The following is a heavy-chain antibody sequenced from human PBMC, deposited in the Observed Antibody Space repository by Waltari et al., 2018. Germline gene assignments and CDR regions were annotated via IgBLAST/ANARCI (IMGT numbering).Heavy chain of an antibody. Sequence: EVQLVESGGGLVKPGGSLRLSCAASGFTFSSYSMNWVRQAPGKGLEWVSSISSSSSYIYNADSVKGRFTIPRDNAKNSLYLQMNSLRAEDTAVYYCARDQPYCSSTSCYEDYYYYYYMDVWGKGTTVTVSS. D-gene: IGHD2-2*01. CDR1: GFTFSSYS. V-gene: IGHV3-21*01. J-gene: IGHJ6*03. CDR2: ISSSSSYI. CDR3: ARDQPYCSSTSCYEDYYYYYYMDV.